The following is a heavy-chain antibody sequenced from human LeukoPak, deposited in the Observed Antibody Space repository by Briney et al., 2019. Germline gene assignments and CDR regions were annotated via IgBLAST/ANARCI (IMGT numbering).Heavy chain of an antibody. CDR2: IIPIFGTA. V-gene: IGHV1-69*13. D-gene: IGHD3-3*01. CDR3: ARGLLRFLEWLSEPSDHFVY. CDR1: GGTFSSYA. J-gene: IGHJ4*02. Sequence: SVKVSCKASGGTFSSYAISWVRQAPGQGLELMGGIIPIFGTANYAQKFQGRVTITADESTSTAYMELSSLRSEDTAVYYCARGLLRFLEWLSEPSDHFVYWGQGTLVTVSS.